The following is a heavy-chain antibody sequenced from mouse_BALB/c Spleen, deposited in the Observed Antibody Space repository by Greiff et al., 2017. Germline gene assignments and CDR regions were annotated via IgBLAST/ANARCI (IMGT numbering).Heavy chain of an antibody. D-gene: IGHD2-1*01. CDR3: ATHGNYGTLYWYFDV. Sequence: QVQLQQSGAELMKPGASVKISCKATGYTFSSYWIEWVKQRPGHGLEWIGEILPGSGSTNYNEKFKGKATFTADTSSNTAYMQLSSLTSEDSAVYYCATHGNYGTLYWYFDVWGAGTTVTVSS. V-gene: IGHV1-9*01. J-gene: IGHJ1*01. CDR1: GYTFSSYW. CDR2: ILPGSGST.